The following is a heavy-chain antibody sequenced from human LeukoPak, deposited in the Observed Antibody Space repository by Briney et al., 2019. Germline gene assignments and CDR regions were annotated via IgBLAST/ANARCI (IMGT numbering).Heavy chain of an antibody. D-gene: IGHD6-6*01. CDR2: IYFSGST. CDR3: ARDREQLVLPYYHGMDV. V-gene: IGHV4-30-4*01. Sequence: SETLSLTCTVSGDSINDGDFYWSWTRQPPGKGLEWIGHIYFSGSTHYNPSLQSRVTLSVDTSKNQFSLKLSSVTAADTAIYYCARDREQLVLPYYHGMDVWGQGATVTVSS. CDR1: GDSINDGDFY. J-gene: IGHJ6*02.